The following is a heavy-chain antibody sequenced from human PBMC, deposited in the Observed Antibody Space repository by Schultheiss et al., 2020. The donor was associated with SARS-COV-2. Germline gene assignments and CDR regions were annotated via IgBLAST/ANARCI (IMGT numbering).Heavy chain of an antibody. CDR1: GFTFSSYA. Sequence: GSLRLSCAASGFTFSSYAMSWVRQAPGKGLEWVSAISGSGGSTYYADSVKGRFTISRDNSKNTLYLQMNSLRAEDTAVYYCAKTHRTTVTTTGAFDIWGQGTMVTVSS. CDR2: ISGSGGST. D-gene: IGHD4-17*01. V-gene: IGHV3-23*01. CDR3: AKTHRTTVTTTGAFDI. J-gene: IGHJ3*02.